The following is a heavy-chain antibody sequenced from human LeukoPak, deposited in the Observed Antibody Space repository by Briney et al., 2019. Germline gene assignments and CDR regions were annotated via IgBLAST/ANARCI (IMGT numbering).Heavy chain of an antibody. D-gene: IGHD5-18*01. J-gene: IGHJ4*02. CDR3: ARILGSGYSYGCLGY. CDR1: GFTFSSYG. Sequence: GGSLSLSCAASGFTFSSYGMHWVRQAPGKGLEWVAVIWYDGSNKHYPDSVKGRFTISRDNSKNTLYLQMNSLRAEDTAVYYCARILGSGYSYGCLGYWGQGTLVTVSS. V-gene: IGHV3-33*01. CDR2: IWYDGSNK.